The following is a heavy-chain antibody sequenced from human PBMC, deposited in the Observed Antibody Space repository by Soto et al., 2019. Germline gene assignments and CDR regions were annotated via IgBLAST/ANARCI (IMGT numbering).Heavy chain of an antibody. V-gene: IGHV1-8*02. J-gene: IGHJ4*02. CDR1: GYTFTDYD. Sequence: QVQLVQSGAELKKPGASVKVSCKTSGYTFTDYDINWVRLAPGLGLEWLGWMNTNSGTRGHAQKFQGRINMTRDASINTAYLELSCLTSEDAAIYFCARDEGEDYGDFFRLWGQGNLVAVSS. CDR3: ARDEGEDYGDFFRL. CDR2: MNTNSGTR. D-gene: IGHD4-17*01.